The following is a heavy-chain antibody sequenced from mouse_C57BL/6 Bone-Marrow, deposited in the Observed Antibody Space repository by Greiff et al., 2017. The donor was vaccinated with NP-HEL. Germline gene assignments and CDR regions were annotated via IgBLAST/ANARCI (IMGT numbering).Heavy chain of an antibody. CDR3: GRGGREDAMDY. CDR1: GYTFTDHI. V-gene: IGHV1-11*01. J-gene: IGHJ4*01. D-gene: IGHD3-3*01. CDR2: IYPVSGET. Sequence: QVHVKQSGAELASPGASVTLSCKASGYTFTDHIMNWVKKRPGQGLEWIGRIYPVSGETNYNQKFMGKATFSVDRSSSTVYMVLNSLTSEDPAVYYCGRGGREDAMDYWGQGTSVTVSS.